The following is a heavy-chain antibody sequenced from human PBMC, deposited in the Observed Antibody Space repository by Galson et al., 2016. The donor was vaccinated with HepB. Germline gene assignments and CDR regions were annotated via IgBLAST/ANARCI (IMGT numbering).Heavy chain of an antibody. CDR1: GFTFSGYS. J-gene: IGHJ4*02. Sequence: SLRLSCAASGFTFSGYSMNWVRQAPGKGLEWISYIGVSDSRMYYADSVKGRLTISRDDAKNSVYLQMNGLRAEDTAVYYCARDSSPYAAPPDYWGQGALVTVSS. CDR2: IGVSDSRM. CDR3: ARDSSPYAAPPDY. V-gene: IGHV3-48*01. D-gene: IGHD2-2*01.